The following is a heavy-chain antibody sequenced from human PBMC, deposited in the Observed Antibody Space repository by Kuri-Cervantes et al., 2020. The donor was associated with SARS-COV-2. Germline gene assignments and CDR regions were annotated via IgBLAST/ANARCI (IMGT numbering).Heavy chain of an antibody. D-gene: IGHD1-1*01. CDR1: GGSISSGSYY. CDR3: ARERRTFYYYYYMDV. J-gene: IGHJ6*03. CDR2: IYTSGST. Sequence: LRLSCTVSGGSISSGSYYWSWTRQPAGKGLEWIGYIYTSGSTNYNPSLKSRVTISVDTSKNQFSLKLSSVTAADTAVYYCARERRTFYYYYYMDVWGKGTTVTVSS. V-gene: IGHV4-61*09.